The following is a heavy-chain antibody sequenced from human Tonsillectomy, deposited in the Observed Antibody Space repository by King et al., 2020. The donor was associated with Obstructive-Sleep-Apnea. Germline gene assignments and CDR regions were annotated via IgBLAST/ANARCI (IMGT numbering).Heavy chain of an antibody. D-gene: IGHD3-9*01. J-gene: IGHJ4*02. CDR2: IHYSGSS. V-gene: IGHV4-30-4*01. Sequence: HVQLQESGPGLVKPSQTLSLICTVSGGSISSGDYYWSWIRQPPGKGLEWIGYIHYSGSSYYNPSLRRRVTISVDTSKNQLSLKLSYVTAADTAVYYCARHFDILTYYFDYWGQGTLVTVSS. CDR3: ARHFDILTYYFDY. CDR1: GGSISSGDYY.